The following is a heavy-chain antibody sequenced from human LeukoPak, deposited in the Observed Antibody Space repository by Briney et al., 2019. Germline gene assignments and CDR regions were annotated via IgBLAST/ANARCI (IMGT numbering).Heavy chain of an antibody. D-gene: IGHD3-22*01. Sequence: GGSLRLSCAASGFTFSTYHMHWVRQAPGKGLDWVSDISSSSTTIYYADSVKGRFTVSRDNAKNSLYLQMNSLRDEDTAVYYCARGDSSGYHELDVWGQGTTVTVSS. CDR1: GFTFSTYH. J-gene: IGHJ6*02. CDR2: ISSSSTTI. V-gene: IGHV3-48*02. CDR3: ARGDSSGYHELDV.